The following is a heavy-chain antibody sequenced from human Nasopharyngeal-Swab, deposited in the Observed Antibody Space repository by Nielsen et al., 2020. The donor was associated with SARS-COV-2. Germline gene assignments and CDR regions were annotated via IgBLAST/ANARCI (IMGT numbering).Heavy chain of an antibody. CDR1: GFTFRNFA. V-gene: IGHV3-23*01. CDR2: ISGDNENT. D-gene: IGHD6-25*01. J-gene: IGHJ6*02. CDR3: AKDRDSGDESEEYYHYYGMDV. Sequence: GESLKISCAASGFTFRNFAMHWVRQSPGKGLEWVSVISGDNENTYYADSVRGRFTISRDNSKNTLNLQMNNLRAEDTAIYYCAKDRDSGDESEEYYHYYGMDVWGQGAPVTVSS.